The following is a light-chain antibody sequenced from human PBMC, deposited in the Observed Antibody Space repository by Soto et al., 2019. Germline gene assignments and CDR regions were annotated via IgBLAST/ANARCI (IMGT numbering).Light chain of an antibody. J-gene: IGKJ2*01. Sequence: EIVMTQSPATLAVSAGERVTLSCRASESVRRNLAWYQQKPGQAPRLLMSGASMRATNIPARFSGSGSETEFTLTISSLQSEDFAVYYCQQYNSGPVYTFGKGTKLEIK. V-gene: IGKV3-15*01. CDR1: ESVRRN. CDR3: QQYNSGPVYT. CDR2: GAS.